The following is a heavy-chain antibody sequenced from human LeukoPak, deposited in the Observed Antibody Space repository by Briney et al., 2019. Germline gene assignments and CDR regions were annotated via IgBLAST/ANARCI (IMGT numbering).Heavy chain of an antibody. Sequence: PGGSLRLTCTASGFTCSSYSMNWVRQAPGKGLEWVSYISSSSSTIYYADSVKDRFTVSRDNVQNSLYLQMNSLRAEDTAVYHCARDPRGSGSYYVSAFDIWGQGTVVTVSS. J-gene: IGHJ3*02. V-gene: IGHV3-48*01. CDR2: ISSSSSTI. CDR1: GFTCSSYS. CDR3: ARDPRGSGSYYVSAFDI. D-gene: IGHD3-10*01.